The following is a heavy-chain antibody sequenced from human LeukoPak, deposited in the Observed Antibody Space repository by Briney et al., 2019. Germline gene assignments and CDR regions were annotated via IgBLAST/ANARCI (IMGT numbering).Heavy chain of an antibody. J-gene: IGHJ5*02. D-gene: IGHD2-15*01. CDR2: INHSGST. CDR1: GGSFSGYY. CDR3: ARGGDIVVVVAATHRFDP. Sequence: PSETLSLTCAVYGGSFSGYYWSWIRQPPGKGLEWIGEINHSGSTNYNPSLKSRVTISVDTSKNQFSLKLSSVTAADTAVYYCARGGDIVVVVAATHRFDPWGQGTLVTVSS. V-gene: IGHV4-34*01.